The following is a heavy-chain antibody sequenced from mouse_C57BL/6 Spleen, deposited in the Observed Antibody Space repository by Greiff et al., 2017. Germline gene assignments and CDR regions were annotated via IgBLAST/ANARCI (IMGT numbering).Heavy chain of an antibody. Sequence: EVQLQQSGAELVKPGASVKLSCTASGFNIKDYYMHWVKQGAEQGLEWIGRIDPEDGETKYAPKFQGKATITADTSSNTAYLKLSSLTSEDTAVDYCARWYYGSSYYFDYWGQGTTLTVSS. J-gene: IGHJ2*01. CDR2: IDPEDGET. D-gene: IGHD1-1*01. CDR1: GFNIKDYY. V-gene: IGHV14-2*01. CDR3: ARWYYGSSYYFDY.